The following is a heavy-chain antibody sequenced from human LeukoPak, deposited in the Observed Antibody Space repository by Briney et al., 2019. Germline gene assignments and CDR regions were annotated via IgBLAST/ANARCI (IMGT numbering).Heavy chain of an antibody. CDR3: ARELGSIAVAGD. J-gene: IGHJ4*02. CDR1: GGTFSSFA. V-gene: IGHV1-69*05. Sequence: SVKVSCKASGGTFSSFAISWVRQAPGKGLEWMGRIIPIFGTANYAQKFQGRVTITTDESTSTAYMELRSLRSDDTAVYYCARELGSIAVAGDWGQGTLVTVSS. D-gene: IGHD6-19*01. CDR2: IIPIFGTA.